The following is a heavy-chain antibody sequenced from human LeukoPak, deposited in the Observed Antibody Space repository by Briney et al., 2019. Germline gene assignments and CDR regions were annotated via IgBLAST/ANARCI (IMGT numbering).Heavy chain of an antibody. Sequence: GGSLRLSCAASGFTFSSYSMNWVRQAPGKGLEWVSSISSSSSYIYYADSVKGRFTISRDNAKNSLYLQMNSPRAEDTAVYYCARITILSGDYYYYGMDVWGQGTTVTVSS. J-gene: IGHJ6*02. D-gene: IGHD3-9*01. V-gene: IGHV3-21*01. CDR1: GFTFSSYS. CDR2: ISSSSSYI. CDR3: ARITILSGDYYYYGMDV.